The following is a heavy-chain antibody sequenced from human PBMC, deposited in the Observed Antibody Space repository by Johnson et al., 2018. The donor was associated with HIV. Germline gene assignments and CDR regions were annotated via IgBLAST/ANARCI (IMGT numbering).Heavy chain of an antibody. CDR3: AKDSERGYSYGWCGFDI. CDR1: GFTFNRYA. Sequence: VQLVESGGCVVQPGRSLRLSCAASGFTFNRYAMHWVRQAPGKGLEWVSAISGSGGSTYYADSVKGRFTISRDNSKNTLYLQMNSLRAEDTAVYYCAKDSERGYSYGWCGFDIWGQGTMVTVSS. D-gene: IGHD5-18*01. CDR2: ISGSGGST. J-gene: IGHJ3*02. V-gene: IGHV3-23*04.